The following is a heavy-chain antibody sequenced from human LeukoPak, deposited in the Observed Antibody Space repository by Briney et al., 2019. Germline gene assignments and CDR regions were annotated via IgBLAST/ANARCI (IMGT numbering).Heavy chain of an antibody. CDR3: ANHPNANNSNWFSQSDYF. V-gene: IGHV3-74*01. CDR1: GFTFSTYW. J-gene: IGHJ4*02. Sequence: GGSLRLSCAASGFTFSTYWMHWVRQAPGKGLVWVSRINPDGTTTSYADSVKGRFTISRDNSKSTLYLQMNSLRAEDTAVYYCANHPNANNSNWFSQSDYFWGQGTLVTVSS. CDR2: INPDGTTT. D-gene: IGHD6-13*01.